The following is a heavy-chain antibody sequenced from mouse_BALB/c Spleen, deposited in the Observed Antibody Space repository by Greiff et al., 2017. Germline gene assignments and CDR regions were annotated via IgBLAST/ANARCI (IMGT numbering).Heavy chain of an antibody. J-gene: IGHJ3*01. V-gene: IGHV3-2*02. Sequence: EVKLQESGPGLVKPSQSLSLTCTVTGYSITSDYAWNWIRQFPGNKLEWMGYISYSGSTSYNPSLKSRISITRDTSKNQFFLQLNSVTTEDTATYYCAGYGNYGLFAYWGQGTLVTVSA. CDR3: AGYGNYGLFAY. CDR1: GYSITSDYA. D-gene: IGHD2-10*02. CDR2: ISYSGST.